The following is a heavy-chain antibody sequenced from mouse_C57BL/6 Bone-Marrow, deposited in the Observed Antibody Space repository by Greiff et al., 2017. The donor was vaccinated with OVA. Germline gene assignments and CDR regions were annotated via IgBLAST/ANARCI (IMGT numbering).Heavy chain of an antibody. CDR3: ARSGGYYYYFDY. V-gene: IGHV1-82*01. D-gene: IGHD2-3*01. CDR1: GYAFSSSW. Sequence: QVQLQQSGPELVKPGASVKISCKASGYAFSSSWMSWVKQRPGKGLEWIGRIYPGDGDTNYNGKFKGKATLTADKSSSTAYMQLSSLTSEDSAVYFCARSGGYYYYFDYWGQGTTLTVSS. CDR2: IYPGDGDT. J-gene: IGHJ2*01.